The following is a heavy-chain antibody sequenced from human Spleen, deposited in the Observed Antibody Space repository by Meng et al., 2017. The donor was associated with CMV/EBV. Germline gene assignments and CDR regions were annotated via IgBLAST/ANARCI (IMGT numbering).Heavy chain of an antibody. Sequence: GESLKISCAASGFTFSSYSMNWVRQAPGKGLEWVSSISSSSSYIYYADSVKGRFTISRDNAKNSLYLQMNSLRAEDTAVYYCARGRERWLQTPFDNWGQGTLVTVSS. V-gene: IGHV3-21*01. D-gene: IGHD5-24*01. CDR2: ISSSSSYI. CDR3: ARGRERWLQTPFDN. J-gene: IGHJ4*02. CDR1: GFTFSSYS.